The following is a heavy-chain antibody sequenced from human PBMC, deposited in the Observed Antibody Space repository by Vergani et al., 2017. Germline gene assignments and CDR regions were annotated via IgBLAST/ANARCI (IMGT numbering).Heavy chain of an antibody. D-gene: IGHD2-2*01. Sequence: QVQLVQSGAEVKKPGSSVKVSCKASGGTFSSYTISWVRQAPGQGLEWMGRIIPILGIANYAQKFQGRVTITADESTSTAYMELSSLRSEDTAVYYCARDRGAYQQRYFDLWGRGTLVTVSS. CDR2: IIPILGIA. CDR1: GGTFSSYT. V-gene: IGHV1-69*08. CDR3: ARDRGAYQQRYFDL. J-gene: IGHJ2*01.